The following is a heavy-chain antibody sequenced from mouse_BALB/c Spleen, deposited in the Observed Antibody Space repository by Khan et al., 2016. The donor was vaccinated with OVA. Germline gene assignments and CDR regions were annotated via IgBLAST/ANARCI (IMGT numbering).Heavy chain of an antibody. V-gene: IGHV14-3*02. CDR3: DRIDA. Sequence: VQLKESGAELVKPGASVKLSCTASGFNIKDTYMHWVKQRPEQGLEWIGRIDPANGNTKYDPKFQGKATITADTSSNTAYLQLSSLTSEDTAVYYSDRIDAWGQGTALTVSS. J-gene: IGHJ2*01. CDR1: GFNIKDTY. CDR2: IDPANGNT.